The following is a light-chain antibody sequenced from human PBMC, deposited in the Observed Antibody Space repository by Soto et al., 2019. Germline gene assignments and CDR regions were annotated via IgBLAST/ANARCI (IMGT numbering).Light chain of an antibody. CDR2: WND. J-gene: IGLJ2*01. V-gene: IGLV1-47*01. CDR1: SSNIGSNY. Sequence: QSVLTQPPSASATPGQRVIISCSGSSSNIGSNYVHWYHHLPGAAPKLLIFWNDKRASGVPDRFSGSKSGTSASLAISGLRYDDEADYFCATWDDSLKGAVFGGGTKLTVL. CDR3: ATWDDSLKGAV.